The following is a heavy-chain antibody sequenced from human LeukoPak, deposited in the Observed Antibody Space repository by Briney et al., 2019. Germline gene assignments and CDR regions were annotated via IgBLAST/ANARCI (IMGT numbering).Heavy chain of an antibody. D-gene: IGHD3-22*01. CDR2: IYYSGTT. Sequence: SETLSLTCTVSGGSISRYYWSWIRQPPGKRLEWIGSIYYSGTTNYNPSLKSRVTISVDTSKNQFSLKLSSVTAADTAVYYCARGPPFNFAPDYYDSSGANWFDPWGQGTLVTVSS. J-gene: IGHJ5*02. CDR3: ARGPPFNFAPDYYDSSGANWFDP. V-gene: IGHV4-59*08. CDR1: GGSISRYY.